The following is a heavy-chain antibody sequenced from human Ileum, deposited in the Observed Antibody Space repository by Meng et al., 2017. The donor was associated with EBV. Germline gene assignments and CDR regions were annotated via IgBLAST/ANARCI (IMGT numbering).Heavy chain of an antibody. CDR3: AKNRINMLD. CDR2: IYYSGST. Sequence: QPAESGPGLVKPSETLSLTCTVSGGSISSYYWSWIRQPPGKGLEWIGYIYYSGSTNYNPSLKSRVTMSVDTSKNQLSLKLSSVTAAVTAVYYCAKNRINMLDWGQGTLVTVSS. J-gene: IGHJ4*02. V-gene: IGHV4-59*01. CDR1: GGSISSYY. D-gene: IGHD3-10*02.